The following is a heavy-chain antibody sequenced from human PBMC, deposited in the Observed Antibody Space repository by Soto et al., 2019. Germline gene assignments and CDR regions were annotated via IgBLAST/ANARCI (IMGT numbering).Heavy chain of an antibody. V-gene: IGHV3-21*01. D-gene: IGHD2-15*01. CDR1: GFTCSSYS. CDR2: ISSSSSYI. Sequence: EVQLVESGGGLVKPGGSLRLSCAASGFTCSSYSMNWVRQASGKGLEWVSSISSSSSYIYYADSVKGRFTISRDNAKNSLYLQMNSLRAEDTAVYYCARVGCSGGSCYPNYYFDYWGQGTLVTVSS. J-gene: IGHJ4*02. CDR3: ARVGCSGGSCYPNYYFDY.